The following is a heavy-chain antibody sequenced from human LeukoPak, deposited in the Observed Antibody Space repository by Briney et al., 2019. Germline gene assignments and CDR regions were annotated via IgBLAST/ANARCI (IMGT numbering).Heavy chain of an antibody. J-gene: IGHJ4*02. Sequence: GGSLRLSCAASGFTFSSYAMSWVRQAPGKGLEWVSAISGSGGSKYYADTVKGPFTISRDNYKNKLYLQMNRLRDAATDVYSYAKRTGYYKSDSFDYWGQGTLVTVSS. D-gene: IGHD3-9*01. CDR1: GFTFSSYA. V-gene: IGHV3-23*01. CDR3: AKRTGYYKSDSFDY. CDR2: ISGSGGSK.